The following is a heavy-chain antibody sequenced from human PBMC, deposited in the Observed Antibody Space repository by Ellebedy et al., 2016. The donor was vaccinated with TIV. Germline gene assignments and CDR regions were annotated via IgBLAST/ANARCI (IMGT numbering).Heavy chain of an antibody. Sequence: PGGSLRLSCAASGFTFSDYGMHWVRQAAGKGLEWVAFMRYDGSNKYYADSVKGRFTISRDNSKNTLYLRMNSLRAEDTAVYYCARDPNSPGDTGYGDYWGQGVVVTVST. CDR2: MRYDGSNK. CDR1: GFTFSDYG. D-gene: IGHD5-12*01. V-gene: IGHV3-30*02. J-gene: IGHJ4*02. CDR3: ARDPNSPGDTGYGDY.